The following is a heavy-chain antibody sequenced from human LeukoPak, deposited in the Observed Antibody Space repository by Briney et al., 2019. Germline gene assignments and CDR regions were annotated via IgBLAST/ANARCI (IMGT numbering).Heavy chain of an antibody. V-gene: IGHV1-69*04. J-gene: IGHJ5*02. CDR2: IIPILGLA. D-gene: IGHD5-18*01. CDR1: GDTFSSTA. Sequence: ASVKVSCKASGDTFSSTAITWVRQAPGQGLEWMGRIIPILGLANYAQRFQGRVTISADNSTSTTYLELSSLTFEDTAVYYCARVPLYSLWGPWFDPWGQGTLVTV. CDR3: ARVPLYSLWGPWFDP.